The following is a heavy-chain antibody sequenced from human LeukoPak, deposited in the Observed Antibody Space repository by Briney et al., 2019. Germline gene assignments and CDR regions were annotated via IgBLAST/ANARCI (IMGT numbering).Heavy chain of an antibody. Sequence: GGSLRLSCAASGFTFDDYAMHWVRQAPGKGLEWVSGISWNSGSIGYADSVKGRFTISRDNAKNSLYLQMNSLRAEDMALYYCARDKVVGATLIYFDYWGQGTLVTVSS. CDR3: ARDKVVGATLIYFDY. V-gene: IGHV3-9*03. J-gene: IGHJ4*02. CDR1: GFTFDDYA. D-gene: IGHD1-26*01. CDR2: ISWNSGSI.